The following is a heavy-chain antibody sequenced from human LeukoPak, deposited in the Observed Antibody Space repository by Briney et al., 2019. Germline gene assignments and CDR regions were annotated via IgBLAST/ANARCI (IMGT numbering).Heavy chain of an antibody. CDR1: GFTFSTYA. CDR3: AKDPYGGNSV. D-gene: IGHD4-23*01. CDR2: ISGSGRST. J-gene: IGHJ4*02. Sequence: GGSLRLSFAASGFTFSTYAMSWVRQAPGKGLEWVSGISGSGRSTFYADSVKGRFTISRDNSKNTLFLQMNSLRAEDTAVYYCAKDPYGGNSVRGQGTLVTVSS. V-gene: IGHV3-23*01.